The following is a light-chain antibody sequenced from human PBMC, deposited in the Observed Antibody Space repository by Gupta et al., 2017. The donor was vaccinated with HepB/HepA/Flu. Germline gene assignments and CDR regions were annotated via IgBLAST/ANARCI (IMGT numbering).Light chain of an antibody. J-gene: IGLJ2*01. CDR2: EVS. V-gene: IGLV2-23*02. Sequence: QSALPQPASVSRSPGQSITISCTGTSSNVGSYNLVSWYQQHPGKAPQLMIYEVSKRPSGVSNRFSGSKSGNTASLTISGLQAEDEADYYCCSYAGSSTLVFGGGTKLTVL. CDR1: SSNVGSYNL. CDR3: CSYAGSSTLV.